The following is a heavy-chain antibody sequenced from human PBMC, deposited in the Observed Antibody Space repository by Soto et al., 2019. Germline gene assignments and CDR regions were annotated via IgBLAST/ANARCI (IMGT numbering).Heavy chain of an antibody. D-gene: IGHD2-21*01. J-gene: IGHJ5*02. Sequence: QLQLLESGPGLVKASETLSLTCNVSGGSISTSRSYWAWIRQPPGKGLEWLAKIFYSGSTSYNPSLASRPPVSADPSKNDFSLKLRSVTAADTAVYYCARQPTTGDTDLWFDPWGQGTLVTVSS. CDR1: GGSISTSRSY. V-gene: IGHV4-39*01. CDR2: IFYSGST. CDR3: ARQPTTGDTDLWFDP.